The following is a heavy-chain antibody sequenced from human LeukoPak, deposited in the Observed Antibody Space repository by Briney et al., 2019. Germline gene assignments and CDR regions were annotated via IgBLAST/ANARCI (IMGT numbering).Heavy chain of an antibody. D-gene: IGHD3-3*01. J-gene: IGHJ3*02. CDR3: ARAVPGPFWSGLGYAFDI. Sequence: ASVKVSCKASGGTFSSYAISWVRQAPGQGLEWMGGIIPIFGTANYAQKFQGRVTITADESTSTAYMELSSLRSEDTAVYYCARAVPGPFWSGLGYAFDIWGQGTMVTVSS. CDR1: GGTFSSYA. V-gene: IGHV1-69*01. CDR2: IIPIFGTA.